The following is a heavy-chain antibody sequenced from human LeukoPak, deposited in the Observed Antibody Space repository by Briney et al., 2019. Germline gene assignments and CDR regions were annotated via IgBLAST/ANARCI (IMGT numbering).Heavy chain of an antibody. CDR1: GFTFGNYG. V-gene: IGHV3-23*01. CDR3: SRSRRGFGYFDY. D-gene: IGHD3-3*01. Sequence: GGSLRLSCAASGFTFGNYGMSWVRQAPGKGLEWVSSINTSGGNTHYADSLKGRVTISRDNSKSTLYLQMNSLRAEDTAVYYCSRSRRGFGYFDYWGQGTLVTVSS. CDR2: INTSGGNT. J-gene: IGHJ4*02.